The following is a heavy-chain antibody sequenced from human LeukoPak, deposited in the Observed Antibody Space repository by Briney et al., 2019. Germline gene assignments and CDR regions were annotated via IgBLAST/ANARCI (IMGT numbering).Heavy chain of an antibody. CDR1: GFTFSSYG. CDR2: IYAGGTT. V-gene: IGHV3-53*01. CDR3: ARVPYSSSSLSYFDY. Sequence: PGGSLRLSCAASGFTFSSYGMHWVRQASGKGLEWVSLIYAGGTTYYATSVKGRFTLSRDSSKNTLYLQMNSLRADDTAVYFCARVPYSSSSLSYFDYWGQGTLVTVSS. J-gene: IGHJ4*02. D-gene: IGHD6-6*01.